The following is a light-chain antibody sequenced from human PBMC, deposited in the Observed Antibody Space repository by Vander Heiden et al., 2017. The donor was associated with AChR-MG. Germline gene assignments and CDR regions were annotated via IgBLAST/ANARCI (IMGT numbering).Light chain of an antibody. J-gene: IGLJ1*01. CDR1: TGDVGGYNY. Sequence: LPQPAQWSGPPDQPVTISSTGTTGDVGGYNYVSWYHQHPGKAPKLMIYDVSKRPSGVPDRFSGSKSGNTASLTISGLQAEDEADYYCCSYAGSDSLYVFGTGTKVTVL. CDR3: CSYAGSDSLYV. CDR2: DVS. V-gene: IGLV2-11*01.